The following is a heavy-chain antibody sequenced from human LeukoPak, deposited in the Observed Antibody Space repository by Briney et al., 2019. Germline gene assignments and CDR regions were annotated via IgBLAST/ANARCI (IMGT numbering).Heavy chain of an antibody. Sequence: GGSLRLSCAASGCTFSSYGMHWVRQAPGRGLEWVAVIWYDGSNKYYADSVKGRFTISRDNSKNTLYLQMNSLRAEDTAVYYCAREDGTAMASFYYYYYGMDVWGQGTTVTVSS. CDR2: IWYDGSNK. CDR3: AREDGTAMASFYYYYYGMDV. J-gene: IGHJ6*02. CDR1: GCTFSSYG. D-gene: IGHD5-18*01. V-gene: IGHV3-33*01.